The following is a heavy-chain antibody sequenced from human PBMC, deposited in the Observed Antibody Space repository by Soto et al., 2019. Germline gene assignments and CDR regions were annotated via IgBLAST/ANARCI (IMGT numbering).Heavy chain of an antibody. Sequence: QVQLVQSGAEVKKPGSSVKVSCKASGGTFSSYAISWVRQAPGQGLEWMGGIIPIFGTANYAQKFQGRVTIXXDXSXXTAYMELSSLRSEDTAVYYCARGASYSSSPNWFDPWGQGTLVTVSS. CDR3: ARGASYSSSPNWFDP. D-gene: IGHD6-13*01. CDR1: GGTFSSYA. J-gene: IGHJ5*02. CDR2: IIPIFGTA. V-gene: IGHV1-69*12.